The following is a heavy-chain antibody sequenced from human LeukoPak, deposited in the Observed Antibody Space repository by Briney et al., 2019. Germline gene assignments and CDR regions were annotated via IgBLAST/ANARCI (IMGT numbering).Heavy chain of an antibody. CDR2: INPNSGGS. V-gene: IGHV1-2*06. D-gene: IGHD1-26*01. CDR1: GYTFTDYY. CDR3: ARSRGPGGELLLDY. J-gene: IGHJ4*02. Sequence: ASVKVSCKASGYTFTDYYMHWVRQAPGQGLEWMGRINPNSGGSNYAQKFQGRVTMTRNTSISTAYMELSSLRSEDTAVYYCARSRGPGGELLLDYWGQGTLVTVSS.